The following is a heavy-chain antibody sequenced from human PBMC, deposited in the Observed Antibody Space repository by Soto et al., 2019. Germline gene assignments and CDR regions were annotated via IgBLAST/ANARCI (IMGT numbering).Heavy chain of an antibody. J-gene: IGHJ2*01. V-gene: IGHV1-18*01. CDR3: ARDSFPYCSSTSCQGGYWYFDL. CDR1: GYTFTSYG. D-gene: IGHD2-2*01. Sequence: ASVKVSCKASGYTFTSYGISWVRQAPGQGLEWMGWISAYNGNTNYAQKLQGRATMTTDTSTSTAYMELRSLRSDDTAVYYCARDSFPYCSSTSCQGGYWYFDLWGRGTLVTVSS. CDR2: ISAYNGNT.